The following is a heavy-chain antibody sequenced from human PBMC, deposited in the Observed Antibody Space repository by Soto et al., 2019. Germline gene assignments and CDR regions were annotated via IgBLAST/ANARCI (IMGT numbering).Heavy chain of an antibody. V-gene: IGHV1-18*04. CDR2: ISAYNGNT. J-gene: IGHJ6*02. Sequence: RASVKVSCKASGYTFTSYGISWVRQAPGQGLEWMGWISAYNGNTNYAQKLQGRVTMTTDTSTSTAYMELRSLRSDDTAVYYCARATIFGVVIVLYYYYGMDVWGQGTTVTVSS. D-gene: IGHD3-3*01. CDR3: ARATIFGVVIVLYYYYGMDV. CDR1: GYTFTSYG.